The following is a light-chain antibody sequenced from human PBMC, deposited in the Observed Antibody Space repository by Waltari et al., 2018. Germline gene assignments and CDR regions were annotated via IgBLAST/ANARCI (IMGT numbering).Light chain of an antibody. CDR3: QQYYSNPFT. J-gene: IGKJ3*01. Sequence: DIVMTQSPDSLAVSLGDRAPINCRSSQNVLYRSNLKNYLAWYQQKPGQSPKVLIYWASSRESGVPDRFSGSGSETDFTLTISSLQAEDVAVYYCQQYYSNPFTFGPGTKVEIK. CDR1: QNVLYRSNLKNY. V-gene: IGKV4-1*01. CDR2: WAS.